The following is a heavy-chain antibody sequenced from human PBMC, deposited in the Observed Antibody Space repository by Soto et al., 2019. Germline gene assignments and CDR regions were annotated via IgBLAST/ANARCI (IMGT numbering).Heavy chain of an antibody. CDR1: GFTFSGSA. D-gene: IGHD1-20*01. J-gene: IGHJ4*02. CDR3: SSWVVTGTPGSY. CDR2: IRSKANSYAT. V-gene: IGHV3-73*01. Sequence: EVQLVESGGGLVQPGGSLKLSCAASGFTFSGSAMHWVRQASGKGLEWVGRIRSKANSYATAYAASVKGRFTISRDDSKNTGYLQMNSLKTEDTAVYYCSSWVVTGTPGSYWGQGTLVTVSS.